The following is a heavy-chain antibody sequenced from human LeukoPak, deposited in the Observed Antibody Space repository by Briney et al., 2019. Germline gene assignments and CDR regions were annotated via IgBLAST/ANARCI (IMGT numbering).Heavy chain of an antibody. Sequence: GRPLRLSCAASGFTFSSYAMHWVRQAPGKGLEWVAVISYDGSNKYYADSVKGRFTISRDNSKNTLYLQMNSLRAEDTAVYYCARDTSGWYYFDYWGQGTLVTVSS. CDR3: ARDTSGWYYFDY. CDR1: GFTFSSYA. D-gene: IGHD6-19*01. CDR2: ISYDGSNK. J-gene: IGHJ4*02. V-gene: IGHV3-30-3*01.